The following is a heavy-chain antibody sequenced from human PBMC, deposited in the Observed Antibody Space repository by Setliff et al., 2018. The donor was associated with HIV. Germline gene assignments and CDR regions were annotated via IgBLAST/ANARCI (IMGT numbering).Heavy chain of an antibody. Sequence: ASVKVSCKASGYTFSDYFIHWVRQAPGQGPEWVGYISPRSGGTIYAQKFQGRVTMTRDTSITTAYMELSSLISDDTAVYYCAREERYYDGKGALDYWGQGMLVTVSS. D-gene: IGHD3-22*01. CDR1: GYTFSDYF. CDR3: AREERYYDGKGALDY. CDR2: ISPRSGGT. J-gene: IGHJ4*02. V-gene: IGHV1-2*02.